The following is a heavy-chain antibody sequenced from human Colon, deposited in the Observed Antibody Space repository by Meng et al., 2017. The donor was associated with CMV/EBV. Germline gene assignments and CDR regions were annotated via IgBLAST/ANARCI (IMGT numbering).Heavy chain of an antibody. CDR1: GGPITSSHNW. J-gene: IGHJ4*02. V-gene: IGHV4-4*02. Sequence: QVQLQESGPGLVKPSGTLSLTCAVSGGPITSSHNWWNWVRQPPGKGLEWIGEVHHSGTTNYNPSLESRVTISVDKTKNQFSLKLTSVTAADTAVYYCADPPPGYWGQGTLVTVSS. CDR3: ADPPPGY. CDR2: VHHSGTT.